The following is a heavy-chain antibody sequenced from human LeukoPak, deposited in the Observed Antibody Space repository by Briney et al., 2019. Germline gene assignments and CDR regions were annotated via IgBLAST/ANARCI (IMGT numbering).Heavy chain of an antibody. J-gene: IGHJ4*02. D-gene: IGHD1-26*01. CDR3: AVDKSWSFPL. CDR1: AFTLSSDW. CDR2: IKPDGSEK. V-gene: IGHV3-7*01. Sequence: GGSLRLSFAASAFTLSSDWMTWVRQAPGKGLEWVATIKPDGSEKYYVDSLKGRFTISRDNARNSVYLQMNSLRVEDTAVYHCAVDKSWSFPLWGQGTLVTVSS.